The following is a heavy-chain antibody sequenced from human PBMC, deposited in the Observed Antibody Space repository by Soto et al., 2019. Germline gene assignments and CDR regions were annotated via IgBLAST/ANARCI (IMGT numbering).Heavy chain of an antibody. CDR2: ISGNGIST. Sequence: EVQLVESGGGLVHPEGSLRLSCAASGFTFINFAMTWVRHAPGKGLEWVSAISGNGISTYYADSVKGRFTISRDNSKDTVHRQMHRRRADDTAVYYCAKVWDPDFWAPSQGWSAPWGQGVLVTVPS. V-gene: IGHV3-23*04. CDR1: GFTFINFA. J-gene: IGHJ5*02. D-gene: IGHD3-3*01. CDR3: AKVWDPDFWAPSQGWSAP.